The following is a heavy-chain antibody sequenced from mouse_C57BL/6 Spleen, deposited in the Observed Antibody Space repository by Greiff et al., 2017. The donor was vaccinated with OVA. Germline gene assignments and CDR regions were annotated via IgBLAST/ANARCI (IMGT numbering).Heavy chain of an antibody. J-gene: IGHJ1*03. CDR3: ARGRYYGRSWYFDV. Sequence: DVKLVESGGGLVKPGGSLKLSCAASGFTFSSYAMSWVRQTPEKRLEWVATISDGGSYTYYPDNVKGRFTISRDNAKNNLYLQMSHLKSEDTAMYYCARGRYYGRSWYFDVWGKGTTVTVSS. V-gene: IGHV5-4*03. CDR1: GFTFSSYA. D-gene: IGHD1-1*01. CDR2: ISDGGSYT.